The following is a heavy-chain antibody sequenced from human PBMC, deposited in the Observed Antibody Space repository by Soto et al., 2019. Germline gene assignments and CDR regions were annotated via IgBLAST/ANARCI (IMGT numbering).Heavy chain of an antibody. Sequence: QVQLVESGGGVGQPGTSLRLSCAASGLTFNTYAMNWIRLAPGKGLEWVAVISNDGSNNYYADSVKGRFTISRDNSKNTVYLQMNSLRGEDTGVYYCARGRGYCSESSCSYFDSFQHWGQGALVIVSS. V-gene: IGHV3-30*03. CDR3: ARGRGYCSESSCSYFDSFQH. J-gene: IGHJ1*01. D-gene: IGHD2-2*01. CDR2: ISNDGSNN. CDR1: GLTFNTYA.